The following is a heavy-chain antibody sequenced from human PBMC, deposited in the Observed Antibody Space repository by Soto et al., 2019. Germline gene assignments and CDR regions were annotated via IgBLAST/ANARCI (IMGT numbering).Heavy chain of an antibody. J-gene: IGHJ4*02. Sequence: EVQLVESGGGLVQPGGSLRLSCAASGFTFSSYWMSWVRQAPGKGLEWVANIKEDGSEKYYVDSVKGRFTISRDNAKKSLYPQMNSLRVEDTAVHYCARENMVVGLFDYWGQGRLVTVTS. V-gene: IGHV3-7*03. CDR3: ARENMVVGLFDY. CDR1: GFTFSSYW. CDR2: IKEDGSEK. D-gene: IGHD3-10*01.